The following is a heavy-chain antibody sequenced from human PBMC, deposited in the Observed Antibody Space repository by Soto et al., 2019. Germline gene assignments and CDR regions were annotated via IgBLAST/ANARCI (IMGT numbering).Heavy chain of an antibody. CDR2: ISYDGSNK. V-gene: IGHV3-30-3*01. J-gene: IGHJ4*02. Sequence: ESGGGVVQPGRSLRLSCAASGFTFSSYAMHWVRQAPGKGLEWVAVISYDGSNKYYADSVKGRFTISRDNSKNTLYLQMNSLRAEDTAVYYCAREGGYGCGGDCLGVEEFDYWGQGTLVTVSS. D-gene: IGHD2-21*02. CDR1: GFTFSSYA. CDR3: AREGGYGCGGDCLGVEEFDY.